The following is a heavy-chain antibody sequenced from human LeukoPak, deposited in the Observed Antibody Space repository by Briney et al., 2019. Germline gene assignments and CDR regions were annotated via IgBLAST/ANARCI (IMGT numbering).Heavy chain of an antibody. D-gene: IGHD6-19*01. Sequence: GGSLRLSCAASGFTFCSYEMNWVRQAPGKGLEWVSYISSSGSTIYYADSVKGRFTISRDNAKNSLYLQMNSLRAEDTAVYYCARASGSSGWYHFDYWGQGTLVTVSS. CDR3: ARASGSSGWYHFDY. J-gene: IGHJ4*02. CDR1: GFTFCSYE. V-gene: IGHV3-48*03. CDR2: ISSSGSTI.